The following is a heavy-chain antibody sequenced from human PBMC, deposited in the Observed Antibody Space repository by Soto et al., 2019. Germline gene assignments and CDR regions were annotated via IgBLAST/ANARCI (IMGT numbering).Heavy chain of an antibody. CDR3: ARGRYGDY. Sequence: QVHLVQSGAEVKKPGASVKVSCKGSGYAFTTYGITWVRQAPGQGLEWMGWISAHNGNTNYAQQLQGRVTVTRDTSTSTAYMELRRLRSDDTGVYYCARGRYGDYWGQGALVTVSS. CDR2: ISAHNGNT. CDR1: GYAFTTYG. J-gene: IGHJ4*02. V-gene: IGHV1-18*01. D-gene: IGHD1-1*01.